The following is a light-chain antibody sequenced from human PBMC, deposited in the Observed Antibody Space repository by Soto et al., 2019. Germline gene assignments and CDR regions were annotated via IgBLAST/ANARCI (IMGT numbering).Light chain of an antibody. CDR2: AAS. J-gene: IGKJ3*01. CDR3: QQLKSYPRT. V-gene: IGKV1-9*01. CDR1: QGISSY. Sequence: DIQLTQSPSFLSASVGDRVTITCRASQGISSYLAWYQQKPGKAPKLLIYAASTLQSGVPSRFSGSGSGTEFPLPISSLQPEDFATYYCQQLKSYPRTFGPGTKVDIK.